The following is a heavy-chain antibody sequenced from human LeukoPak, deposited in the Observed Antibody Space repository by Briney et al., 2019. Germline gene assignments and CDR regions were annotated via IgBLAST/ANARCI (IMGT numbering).Heavy chain of an antibody. CDR1: GFTFSSYG. D-gene: IGHD2-21*02. CDR2: ISYDGSNK. V-gene: IGHV3-30*03. CDR3: ASTICGGDCYCLY. J-gene: IGHJ4*02. Sequence: PGGSLRLSCAASGFTFSSYGMHWVRQAPGKGLEWVAVISYDGSNKYYADSVKGRFTISRDNSKNTLYLQMNSLRAEDTAVYYCASTICGGDCYCLYWGQGTLVTVSS.